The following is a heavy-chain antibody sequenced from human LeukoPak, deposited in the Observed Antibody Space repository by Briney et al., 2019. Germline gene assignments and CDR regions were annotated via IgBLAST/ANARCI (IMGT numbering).Heavy chain of an antibody. Sequence: ASVKVSCKASGYTFTSYYMHWVRQAPGQGLEWMGIINPSGGSTSYAQKFQGRVTMTRDTSTSTVYMELGSLRSEDTAVYYCARYYYDSSGYLRGNGMDVWGQGTTVTVSS. CDR2: INPSGGST. CDR1: GYTFTSYY. J-gene: IGHJ6*02. CDR3: ARYYYDSSGYLRGNGMDV. V-gene: IGHV1-46*01. D-gene: IGHD3-22*01.